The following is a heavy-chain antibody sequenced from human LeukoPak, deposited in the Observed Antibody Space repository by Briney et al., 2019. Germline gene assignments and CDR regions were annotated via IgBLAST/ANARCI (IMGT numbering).Heavy chain of an antibody. CDR1: GGSISSYY. CDR3: ARGGGYCSGGSCYPFDY. J-gene: IGHJ4*02. V-gene: IGHV4-59*08. CDR2: IYYSGST. D-gene: IGHD2-15*01. Sequence: SETLSLTCTVSGGSISSYYWSWIRQPPGKGLEWIGYIYYSGSTNYNPSLKGRVTISVDTSKNQFSLKLSSVTAADTAVYYCARGGGYCSGGSCYPFDYWGQGTLVTVSS.